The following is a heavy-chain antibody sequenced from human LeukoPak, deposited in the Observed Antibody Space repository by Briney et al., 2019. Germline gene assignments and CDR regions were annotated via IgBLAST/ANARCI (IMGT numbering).Heavy chain of an antibody. Sequence: GGSLRLSCGASGFTFSTYAMSWVRQAPGMGLEWVSGISGSGGGTFYADSVKGRFTISRDNSKNTLYVQMNSLRAEDTAVYYCAKELSGSYSAAFDIWGQGTMVPVSS. CDR3: AKELSGSYSAAFDI. V-gene: IGHV3-23*01. CDR2: ISGSGGGT. CDR1: GFTFSTYA. J-gene: IGHJ3*02. D-gene: IGHD1-26*01.